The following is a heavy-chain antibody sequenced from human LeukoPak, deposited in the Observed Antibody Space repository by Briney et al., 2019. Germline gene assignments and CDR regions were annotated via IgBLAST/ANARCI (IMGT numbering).Heavy chain of an antibody. Sequence: SGTLSLTCGASGGSITTTNFWRWGRAPPRGGLEWVGKISHRGRTKYTQSLKGRVTISIDKSKNHLYLALTCLTSADTAVYYCSRESGPCCPFGHWVQGRLVAV. D-gene: IGHD1-26*01. J-gene: IGHJ5*02. CDR1: GGSITTTNF. CDR3: SRESGPCCPFGH. CDR2: ISHRGRT. V-gene: IGHV4-4*02.